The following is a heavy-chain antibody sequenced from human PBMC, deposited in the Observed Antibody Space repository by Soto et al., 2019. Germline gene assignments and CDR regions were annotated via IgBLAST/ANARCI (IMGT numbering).Heavy chain of an antibody. J-gene: IGHJ5*02. V-gene: IGHV1-18*01. CDR3: ARGDSSSGLDP. CDR2: ISAYNGNT. Sequence: QVQVVQSGTEVKKPGASVKVSCKASGYTFTNYGISWVRPAPGQGLEWMGWISAYNGNTNYAQIFQGRVTLTTDTSTTTAYMELRSLRSDDTAVYYCARGDSSSGLDPWGQGTLVTVSS. CDR1: GYTFTNYG. D-gene: IGHD6-6*01.